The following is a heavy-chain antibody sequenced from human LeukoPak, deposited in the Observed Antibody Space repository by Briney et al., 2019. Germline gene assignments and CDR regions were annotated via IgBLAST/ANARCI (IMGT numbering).Heavy chain of an antibody. D-gene: IGHD5-18*01. CDR2: INHSGST. J-gene: IGHJ4*02. V-gene: IGHV4-34*01. CDR1: GRSFSGYY. Sequence: SETLSLTCAVYGRSFSGYYWSWIRQPPGKGLEWIGEINHSGSTNYNPSLKSRVTISVDTSKNQFSLKLSSVTAADTAVYYCARGHQSGHSYGRYYFDYWGQGTLVTVSS. CDR3: ARGHQSGHSYGRYYFDY.